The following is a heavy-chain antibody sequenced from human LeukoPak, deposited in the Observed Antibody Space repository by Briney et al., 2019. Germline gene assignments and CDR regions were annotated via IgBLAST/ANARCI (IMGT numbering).Heavy chain of an antibody. V-gene: IGHV3-21*01. D-gene: IGHD3-16*02. CDR1: GFTFSSYS. CDR2: ISSSSSYI. J-gene: IGHJ4*02. CDR3: ARPTFGGVIVPFDY. Sequence: TGGSLRLSCAASGFTFSSYSMNWVRQAPGKGLEWVSSISSSSSYIYYADSVKGRFTISRDNAKNSLYLQVNSLRAEDTAVYYCARPTFGGVIVPFDYWGQGTLATVSA.